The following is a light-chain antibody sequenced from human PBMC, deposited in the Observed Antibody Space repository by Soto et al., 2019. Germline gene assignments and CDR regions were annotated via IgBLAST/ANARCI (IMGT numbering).Light chain of an antibody. CDR3: LQYNHWPPWT. CDR1: QTISAN. CDR2: GAS. V-gene: IGKV3-15*01. J-gene: IGKJ1*01. Sequence: EIVMTQSPATLSVSPGERATLSCRASQTISANLAWYQQRPDQAPRLLFYGASTRATGIPARFRASGSGTEFTLTISSLQSDDCAVYYCLQYNHWPPWTFGQGTRVEIK.